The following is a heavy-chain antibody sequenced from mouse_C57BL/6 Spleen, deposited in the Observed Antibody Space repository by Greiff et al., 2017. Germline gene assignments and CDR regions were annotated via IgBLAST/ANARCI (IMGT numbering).Heavy chain of an antibody. V-gene: IGHV1-53*01. J-gene: IGHJ1*03. CDR2: INPSNGGT. Sequence: VQLQQSGTELVKPGASVKLSCKASGYTFTSYWMHWVKQRPGQGLEWIGNINPSNGGTNYNEKFKSKATLTVDKSSSTAYMQLSSLTSEDSAVYYCARWDGSRWYFDVWGTGTTVTVSS. CDR1: GYTFTSYW. D-gene: IGHD1-1*01. CDR3: ARWDGSRWYFDV.